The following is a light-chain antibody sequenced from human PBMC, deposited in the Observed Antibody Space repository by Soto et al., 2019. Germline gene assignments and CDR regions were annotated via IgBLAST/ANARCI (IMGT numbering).Light chain of an antibody. J-gene: IGKJ1*01. CDR1: QSVTRD. Sequence: EILVTQSPATLSVSPGERVTLSCRASQSVTRDLAWYQQKPGQAPRLLIYGASTRATGIPARFSGSGSGTEFTLTINSLQSEDLAIYYCQQYRTFGQATRVEIK. CDR3: QQYRT. CDR2: GAS. V-gene: IGKV3-15*01.